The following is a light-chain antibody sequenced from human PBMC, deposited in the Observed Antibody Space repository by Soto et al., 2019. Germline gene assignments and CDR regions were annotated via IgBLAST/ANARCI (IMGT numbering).Light chain of an antibody. CDR2: RTS. CDR1: QSVSNSY. J-gene: IGKJ1*01. CDR3: KQYGTSPQT. Sequence: EIVLTQSPGTLSLSPGERATLSCRASQSVSNSYLAWYQQKPGQAPRPLIYRTSTRATGIPDRFSGGGSGTDFTLTIRRLAPEDFAVYYCKQYGTSPQTFGQGTKVDIK. V-gene: IGKV3-20*01.